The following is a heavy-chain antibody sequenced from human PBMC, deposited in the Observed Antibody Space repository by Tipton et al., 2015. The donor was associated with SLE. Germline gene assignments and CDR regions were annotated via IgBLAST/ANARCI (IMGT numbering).Heavy chain of an antibody. J-gene: IGHJ6*02. Sequence: TLSLTCTVSGGSISSYYWSWIRQPPGKGLEWVGYVYSSGSTHYNPSLSSRVTITLDTPKNQFSLKLSSVTAADTAVYYCARGPGSSSTEPDRESFFYYGMDVWGQGTTVTVPS. CDR2: VYSSGST. CDR3: ARGPGSSSTEPDRESFFYYGMDV. V-gene: IGHV4-59*08. CDR1: GGSISSYY. D-gene: IGHD6-6*01.